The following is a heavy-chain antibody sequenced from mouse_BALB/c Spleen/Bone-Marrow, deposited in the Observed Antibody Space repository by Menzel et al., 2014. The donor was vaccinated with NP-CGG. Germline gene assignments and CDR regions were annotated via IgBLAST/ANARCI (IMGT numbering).Heavy chain of an antibody. J-gene: IGHJ2*01. D-gene: IGHD1-1*01. Sequence: DVMLVESGGGLVQPGGSRKLSCAASGFTFSSFGMHWVRQAPEKGLEWVAYISSGSSNIFYADTVKGRFTISRDNPRNNLFLQMTSLRSEDTAMYDCARGYYGSPFDYWGQGTTLTVSS. V-gene: IGHV5-17*02. CDR2: ISSGSSNI. CDR1: GFTFSSFG. CDR3: ARGYYGSPFDY.